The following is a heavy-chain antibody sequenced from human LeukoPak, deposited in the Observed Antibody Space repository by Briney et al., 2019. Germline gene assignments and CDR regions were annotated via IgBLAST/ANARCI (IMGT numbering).Heavy chain of an antibody. CDR1: GGTFSSYA. CDR3: AREVAVAGNWYFDL. V-gene: IGHV1-69*01. Sequence: SVKVSCKASGGTFSSYAISWVRQAPGQGVEWMGGIIPIFGTANYAQKFQGRVTITADESTSTAYMELSSLRSEDTAVYYCAREVAVAGNWYFDLWGRGTLVTVSS. D-gene: IGHD6-19*01. J-gene: IGHJ2*01. CDR2: IIPIFGTA.